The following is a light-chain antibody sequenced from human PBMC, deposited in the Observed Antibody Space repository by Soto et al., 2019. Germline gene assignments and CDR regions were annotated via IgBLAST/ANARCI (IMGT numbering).Light chain of an antibody. V-gene: IGLV2-23*01. CDR1: SSDVGSYNH. CDR3: CSYSRPTFYA. Sequence: QSVLTQPASVSGSPGQSITISCTGISSDVGSYNHVSWYQQHAGKAPKLIIYEGDERPSGVSNRFSGSKSGNTASLTISGLQAEYEADDYCCSYSRPTFYAFATGTKLTVL. CDR2: EGD. J-gene: IGLJ1*01.